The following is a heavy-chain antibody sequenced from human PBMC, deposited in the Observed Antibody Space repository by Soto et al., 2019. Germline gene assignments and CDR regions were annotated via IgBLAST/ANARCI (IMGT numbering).Heavy chain of an antibody. CDR1: GYTFTSYY. J-gene: IGHJ4*02. V-gene: IGHV1-46*01. D-gene: IGHD3-22*01. CDR3: ARDLTYYYDSSGYSAWDY. CDR2: INPSGGST. Sequence: QVQLVQSGAEVKKPGASVKVSCKASGYTFTSYYMHWVRQAPGQGLEWMGIINPSGGSTSYAQKFQGGVTMTRDTSTSTVYMELSSLRSEDTAVYYCARDLTYYYDSSGYSAWDYWGQGTLVTVSS.